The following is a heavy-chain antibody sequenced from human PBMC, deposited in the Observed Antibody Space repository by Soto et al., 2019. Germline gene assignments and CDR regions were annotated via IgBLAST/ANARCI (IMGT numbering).Heavy chain of an antibody. V-gene: IGHV4-34*01. D-gene: IGHD2-15*01. CDR1: GGSFSGYY. Sequence: PSETLSLTCAVYGGSFSGYYWSWIRQPPGKGLEWIGEINHSGSTNYNPSLKSRVTISVDTSKNQSSLKLSSVTAADTAVYYCARTFLVLPYFDYWGQGTLVTVYS. CDR3: ARTFLVLPYFDY. J-gene: IGHJ4*02. CDR2: INHSGST.